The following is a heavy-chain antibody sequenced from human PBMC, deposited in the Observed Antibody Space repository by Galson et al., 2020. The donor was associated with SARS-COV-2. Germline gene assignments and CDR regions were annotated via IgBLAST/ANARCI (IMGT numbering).Heavy chain of an antibody. Sequence: SQTLSLTCTVSGDSVRGNHWSWVRQPPGKGLEWIADFYYSGSTNCSPSLKSRVTISADTSKYQFSLKLNSVTAADTAVYYCTKLNKGSPDGFDIYKGSPDAFDIWGQGTLVTVSS. CDR2: FYYSGST. J-gene: IGHJ3*02. V-gene: IGHV4-59*02. D-gene: IGHD1-26*01. CDR1: GDSVRGNH. CDR3: TKLNKGSPDGFDIYKGSPDAFDI.